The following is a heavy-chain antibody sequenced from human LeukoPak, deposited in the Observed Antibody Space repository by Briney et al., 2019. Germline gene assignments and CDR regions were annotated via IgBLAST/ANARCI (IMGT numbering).Heavy chain of an antibody. V-gene: IGHV3-21*01. D-gene: IGHD3-16*01. CDR3: ARMPTLSKNY. Sequence: GGSLRLSCAASGFTFSSYSMNWVRQAPGKGLEWVSSISSSSSYIYYADSVKGRFTISRDNAKNSLYLQMDSLRAEDTAVYYCARMPTLSKNYWGQGTLVTVSS. CDR2: ISSSSSYI. CDR1: GFTFSSYS. J-gene: IGHJ4*02.